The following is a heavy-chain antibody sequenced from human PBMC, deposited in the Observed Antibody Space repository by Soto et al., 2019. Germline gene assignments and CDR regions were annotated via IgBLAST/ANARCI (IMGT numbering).Heavy chain of an antibody. Sequence: EVQLVESGGGLVQPGGSLRLSCAASGFTFDDYAMHWVRQAPGRGLEWVSGISWNSGYKDYADSVKGRFTISRDNAKNSVSLQLNSLRPEETALYFCAEDCYYGTGRKYYFDSWRQGTLVTVSS. CDR1: GFTFDDYA. V-gene: IGHV3-9*01. J-gene: IGHJ4*02. CDR2: ISWNSGYK. CDR3: AEDCYYGTGRKYYFDS. D-gene: IGHD3-10*01.